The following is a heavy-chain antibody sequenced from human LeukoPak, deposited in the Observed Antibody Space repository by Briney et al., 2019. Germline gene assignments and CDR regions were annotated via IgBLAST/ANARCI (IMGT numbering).Heavy chain of an antibody. J-gene: IGHJ4*02. CDR3: AKDLFYYYGSGSYFDY. Sequence: PGGSLRLSCAASGFTFSSYGMHWVRQAPGKGLEWVAFIRYDGSNKYYADSVKGRFTISRDNSKNTLYLQMNSLRAEDTAVYYCAKDLFYYYGSGSYFDYWGQGTPVTVSS. CDR2: IRYDGSNK. CDR1: GFTFSSYG. D-gene: IGHD3-10*01. V-gene: IGHV3-30*02.